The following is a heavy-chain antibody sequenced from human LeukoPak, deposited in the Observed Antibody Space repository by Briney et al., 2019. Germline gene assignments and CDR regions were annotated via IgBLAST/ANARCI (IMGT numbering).Heavy chain of an antibody. V-gene: IGHV3-33*01. CDR1: GFTFGSYG. Sequence: GGSLRLSCAASGFTFGSYGMHWVRQAPGKGLEWVAVIWYDGSNKYYADSVKGRFTISRDNSKNTLYLQMNSLRAEDTAVYYCARVSSLWFGEYYFDYWGQGTLVTVSS. CDR2: IWYDGSNK. CDR3: ARVSSLWFGEYYFDY. D-gene: IGHD3-10*01. J-gene: IGHJ4*02.